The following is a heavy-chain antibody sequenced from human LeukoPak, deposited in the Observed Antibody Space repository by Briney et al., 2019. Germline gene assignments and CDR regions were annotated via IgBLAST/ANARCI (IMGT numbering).Heavy chain of an antibody. CDR1: GFTFSTYA. D-gene: IGHD4-17*01. CDR2: ISNDGSNQ. Sequence: GRSLRLSCAASGFTFSTYAMNWVRQAPGKGLEWVTVISNDGSNQYYADSVKGRFTISRDNSKNTLYLQMNSLRGDDTAVYYCARAFSTTAFDYWGQGALVTVSS. V-gene: IGHV3-30*04. CDR3: ARAFSTTAFDY. J-gene: IGHJ4*02.